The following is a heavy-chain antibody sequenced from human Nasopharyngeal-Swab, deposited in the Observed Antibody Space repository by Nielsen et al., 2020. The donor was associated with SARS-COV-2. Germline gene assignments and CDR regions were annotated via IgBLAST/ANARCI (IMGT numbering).Heavy chain of an antibody. J-gene: IGHJ6*02. D-gene: IGHD1-14*01. CDR1: GYTFTSYG. CDR3: ASRNVGYYYGMDV. CDR2: ISAYNGNT. V-gene: IGHV1-18*01. Sequence: ASVKISCKASGYTFTSYGISWVRQAPGQGLEWMGWISAYNGNTNYAQKLQGRVTMTTDTSTSTAYMELRSLRSDDTAVYYCASRNVGYYYGMDVWGQGTTVTVSS.